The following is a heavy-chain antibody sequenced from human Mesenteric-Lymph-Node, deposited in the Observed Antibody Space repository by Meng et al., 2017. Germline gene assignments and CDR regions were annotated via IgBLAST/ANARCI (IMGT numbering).Heavy chain of an antibody. J-gene: IGHJ4*02. V-gene: IGHV3-21*01. D-gene: IGHD5-24*01. CDR2: ISSSSSYI. CDR1: GFTFSSYS. Sequence: EVQLGESGGGRVKPGGSLRLSGAASGFTFSSYSMNWVRQAPGKGLEWVSSISSSSSYIYYADSVKGRFTISRDNAKNSLYLQMNSLRAEDTAVYYCARNVRLRDGYNSDYWGQGTLVTVSS. CDR3: ARNVRLRDGYNSDY.